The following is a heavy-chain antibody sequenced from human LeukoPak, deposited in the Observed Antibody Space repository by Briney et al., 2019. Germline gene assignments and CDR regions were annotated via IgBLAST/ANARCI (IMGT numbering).Heavy chain of an antibody. CDR1: GDSFSSTNYY. D-gene: IGHD1-26*01. J-gene: IGHJ3*02. Sequence: SETLSLTCTVSGDSFSSTNYYWGWIRQPPGKGLEWVGSIYYSGSTNYNPSLKSRVTISVDTSKNQFSLKLSSVTAADTAVYYCARDGGIVSSYAFDIWGQGTMVTVSS. CDR3: ARDGGIVSSYAFDI. CDR2: IYYSGST. V-gene: IGHV4-39*07.